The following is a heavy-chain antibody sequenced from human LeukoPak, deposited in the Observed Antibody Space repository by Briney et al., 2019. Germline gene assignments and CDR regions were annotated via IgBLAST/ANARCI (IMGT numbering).Heavy chain of an antibody. CDR3: ARERARNYYDSRGYPGDAFDM. D-gene: IGHD3-22*01. J-gene: IGHJ3*02. Sequence: GGSLRLSCAASGFTFSTYWMSWVRQAPGKGLEWVSNIKHDGSEKYYVDSVKGRFTISRDNAKNSLHLQLNSLRVEDTAVYYCARERARNYYDSRGYPGDAFDMWGQATMVTVSA. CDR2: IKHDGSEK. CDR1: GFTFSTYW. V-gene: IGHV3-7*01.